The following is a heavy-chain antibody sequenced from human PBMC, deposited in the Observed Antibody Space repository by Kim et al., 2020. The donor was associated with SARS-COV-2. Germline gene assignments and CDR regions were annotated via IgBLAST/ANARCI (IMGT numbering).Heavy chain of an antibody. CDR1: GFTFSSYG. CDR3: ARFSGMVRGVIISRKLLYFDY. CDR2: ISYDGSNK. J-gene: IGHJ4*02. V-gene: IGHV3-33*05. D-gene: IGHD3-10*01. Sequence: GGSLRLSCAASGFTFSSYGMHWVRQAPGKGLEWVAVISYDGSNKYYADSVKGRFTISRDNSKNTLYLQMNSLRAEDTAVYYCARFSGMVRGVIISRKLLYFDYWGQGTLVTVSS.